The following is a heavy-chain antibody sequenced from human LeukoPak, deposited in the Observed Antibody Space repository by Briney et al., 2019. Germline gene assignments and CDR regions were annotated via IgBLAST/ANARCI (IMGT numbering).Heavy chain of an antibody. V-gene: IGHV4-34*01. CDR3: ARGSYSSSWYAHYYYGMDV. D-gene: IGHD6-13*01. J-gene: IGHJ6*02. CDR1: GGSLSGYY. Sequence: SETLSLTCAVYGGSLSGYYWSWIRQPPGKGLEWIGQINHSGTTNYNPSPKSRVTISVDTSKNQFSLKLSSVTAADTAVYYCARGSYSSSWYAHYYYGMDVWGQGTTVTVSS. CDR2: INHSGTT.